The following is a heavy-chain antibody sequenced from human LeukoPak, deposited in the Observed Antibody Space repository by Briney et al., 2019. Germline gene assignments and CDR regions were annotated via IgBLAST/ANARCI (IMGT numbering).Heavy chain of an antibody. CDR1: GFTVSSNY. Sequence: GGSLRLSCAASGFTVSSNYMSWVRQAPGKGLEWVSVIYSGGSTYYADSVKGRFTISRDNSKNTLYLQMNSLRAEDTAVYYCARLRGEIVVGRYFDYWGQGTLVTVSS. J-gene: IGHJ4*02. CDR2: IYSGGST. V-gene: IGHV3-66*02. CDR3: ARLRGEIVVGRYFDY. D-gene: IGHD3-22*01.